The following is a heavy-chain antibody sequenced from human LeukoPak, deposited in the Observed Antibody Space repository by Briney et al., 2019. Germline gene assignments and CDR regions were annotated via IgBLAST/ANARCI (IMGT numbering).Heavy chain of an antibody. Sequence: GGSLRLSCAASGFTFSSYAMSWVRQAPGKGLEWVSAISGSGGSTYYADSVKGRFTISRDKSKNTLYLQMNSLRAEDTAVYYCAKEFGHYYDSSGYYYGYWGQGTLVTVSS. J-gene: IGHJ4*02. D-gene: IGHD3-22*01. CDR1: GFTFSSYA. CDR3: AKEFGHYYDSSGYYYGY. CDR2: ISGSGGST. V-gene: IGHV3-23*01.